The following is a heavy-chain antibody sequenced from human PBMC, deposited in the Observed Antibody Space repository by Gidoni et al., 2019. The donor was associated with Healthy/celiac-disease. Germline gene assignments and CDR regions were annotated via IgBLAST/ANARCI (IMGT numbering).Heavy chain of an antibody. D-gene: IGHD5-12*01. CDR1: GGTFSSYA. CDR2: IIPILGIA. CDR3: ARDPFDGYNSLDY. Sequence: QVQLVQSGAAVTKPGSSVTVSCKAAGGTFSSYAISWVRQAPGQGLEWMGRIIPILGIANYAQKFQGRVTITADKSTSTAYMELSSLRSEDTAVYYCARDPFDGYNSLDYWGQGTLVTVSS. V-gene: IGHV1-69*04. J-gene: IGHJ4*02.